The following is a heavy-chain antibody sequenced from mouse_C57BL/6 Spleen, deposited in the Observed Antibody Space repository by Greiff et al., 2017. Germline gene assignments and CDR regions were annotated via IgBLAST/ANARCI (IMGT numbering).Heavy chain of an antibody. D-gene: IGHD2-4*01. J-gene: IGHJ2*01. Sequence: VQLQQSGAELVRPGTSVKVSCKASGYAFTNYLIEWVKQRPGQGLEWIGVINPGSGGSNYNEKFKGTATLTADKSSSTAYMQLSIMTSEDSAVYFCARRERVVYYDFDYWGQGTTLTGSS. CDR1: GYAFTNYL. CDR2: INPGSGGS. CDR3: ARRERVVYYDFDY. V-gene: IGHV1-54*01.